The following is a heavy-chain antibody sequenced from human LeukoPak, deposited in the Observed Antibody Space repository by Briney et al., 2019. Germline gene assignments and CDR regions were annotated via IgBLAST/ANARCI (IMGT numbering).Heavy chain of an antibody. V-gene: IGHV4-34*01. CDR1: GGSLRGYY. J-gene: IGHJ4*02. CDR2: INHSGST. CDR3: ARVVVVAAGHDY. D-gene: IGHD2-15*01. Sequence: KPSETPSLTCAVYGGSLRGYYWSRIRQPPGEGLEWIGEINHSGSTNYNPSLKSRVTISVDTSKNQFSLKLSSVTAADMAVYYCARVVVVAAGHDYWGQGTLVTVSS.